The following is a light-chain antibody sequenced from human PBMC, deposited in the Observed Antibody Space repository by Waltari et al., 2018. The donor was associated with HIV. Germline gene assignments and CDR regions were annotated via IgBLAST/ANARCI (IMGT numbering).Light chain of an antibody. V-gene: IGKV4-1*01. J-gene: IGKJ1*01. CDR2: WAS. CDR3: QQYYSTWT. Sequence: ILMTQSPDSLAVSLGERAPINCNSSQSVLYSADNKNYLAWYQQKPGQPPKVLIYWASTRESGVPDRFSGSGSGTDFALTISSLQAEDVAVYYCQQYYSTWTFGQGTKVEIK. CDR1: QSVLYSADNKNY.